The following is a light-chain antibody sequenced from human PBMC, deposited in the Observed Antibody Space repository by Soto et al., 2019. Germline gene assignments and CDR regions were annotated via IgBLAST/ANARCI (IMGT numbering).Light chain of an antibody. CDR2: GAS. J-gene: IGKJ3*01. V-gene: IGKV3-15*01. CDR3: QQYNKWPPRST. CDR1: QSVSSN. Sequence: EIVMTQSPATLSVSPGERATLSCRASQSVSSNLAWYQQKPGQAPRLLIYGASTRATGIPARFSGSGSGTEFTLTISSLQSEDFAVYYCQQYNKWPPRSTLGPGTRVDIK.